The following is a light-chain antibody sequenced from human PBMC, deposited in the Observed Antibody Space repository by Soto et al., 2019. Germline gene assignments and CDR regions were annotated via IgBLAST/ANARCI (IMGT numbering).Light chain of an antibody. CDR2: GDS. V-gene: IGKV1D-13*01. J-gene: IGKJ2*01. CDR3: QQFDNYPYT. CDR1: QAINSA. Sequence: AIQLTQSPSSLSASVGDRVTITCRASQAINSALAWYQQKPSEPPKLLVFGDSILESGVPSRFSGSGSGTDFTLTISNLQPEDFATYFCQQFDNYPYTFGQGTKLEI.